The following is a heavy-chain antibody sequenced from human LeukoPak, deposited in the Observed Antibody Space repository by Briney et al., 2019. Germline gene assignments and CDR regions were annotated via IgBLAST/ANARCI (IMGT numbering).Heavy chain of an antibody. J-gene: IGHJ6*02. V-gene: IGHV3-30-3*01. CDR1: GITFSSYA. CDR3: ARDMGDYYYYGMDV. Sequence: GRSLRLSCAASGITFSSYAMHWVRQAPGKGLEGVAVISYDGSNKYYADSVKGRFTISRDNSKNTLYLQMNSLRAEDTAVYYCARDMGDYYYYGMDVWGQGTTVTVSS. D-gene: IGHD3-10*01. CDR2: ISYDGSNK.